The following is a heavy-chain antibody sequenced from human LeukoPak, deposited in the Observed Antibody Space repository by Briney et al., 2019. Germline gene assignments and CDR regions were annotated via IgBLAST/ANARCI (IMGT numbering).Heavy chain of an antibody. CDR2: IIPIFGTT. V-gene: IGHV1-69*05. J-gene: IGHJ5*02. D-gene: IGHD6-13*01. Sequence: ASVKLSCKASGGTFSSYAISWVRQAPGQGLEWMGGIIPIFGTTNYAQRFQGRVTITTDESTSTAYMELSSLRSEDTAVYYCARGRPGYSSSWYKYWFDPWGQGTLVTVSS. CDR1: GGTFSSYA. CDR3: ARGRPGYSSSWYKYWFDP.